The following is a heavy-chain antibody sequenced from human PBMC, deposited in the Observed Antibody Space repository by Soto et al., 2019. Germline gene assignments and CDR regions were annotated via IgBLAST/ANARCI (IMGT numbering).Heavy chain of an antibody. CDR3: ARRRGEDLYQLLWTGWFDP. V-gene: IGHV5-51*01. Sequence: GESLKISCKGSGYSFTSYWIGWVRQMPGKGLEWMGIIYPGDSDTRYSPSFQGQVTISADKSISTAYLQWSSLKASDTAMYYCARRRGEDLYQLLWTGWFDPWGQGTLVTVSS. D-gene: IGHD2-2*01. J-gene: IGHJ5*02. CDR1: GYSFTSYW. CDR2: IYPGDSDT.